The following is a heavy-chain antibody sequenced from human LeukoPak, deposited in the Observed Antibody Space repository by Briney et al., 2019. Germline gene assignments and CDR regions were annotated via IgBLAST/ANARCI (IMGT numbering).Heavy chain of an antibody. V-gene: IGHV3-74*01. Sequence: GGSLRLSYADSGFTFSPYWLHCVRQVPGKGLVWVSRIKGDGSSRAYADFVKGRFTISRDNAKNTLYLQMNSLRAEDTAVYYCARGFQPTNGFDYWGQGALVTVSS. CDR1: GFTFSPYW. CDR3: ARGFQPTNGFDY. CDR2: IKGDGSSR. D-gene: IGHD2-8*01. J-gene: IGHJ4*02.